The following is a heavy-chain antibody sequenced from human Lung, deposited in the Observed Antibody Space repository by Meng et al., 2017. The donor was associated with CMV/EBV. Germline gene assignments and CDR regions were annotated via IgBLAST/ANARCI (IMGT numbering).Heavy chain of an antibody. CDR1: TFSSYA. Sequence: TFSSYAISWVRQAPGQGLEWMGGVIPIFGTANYAQKFQGRVTITTDESTSTAYMELSSLRSEDTAVYYCARGGGYCSSTSCYYFDYWGQGTLVTVSS. D-gene: IGHD2-2*03. V-gene: IGHV1-69*05. CDR2: VIPIFGTA. J-gene: IGHJ4*02. CDR3: ARGGGYCSSTSCYYFDY.